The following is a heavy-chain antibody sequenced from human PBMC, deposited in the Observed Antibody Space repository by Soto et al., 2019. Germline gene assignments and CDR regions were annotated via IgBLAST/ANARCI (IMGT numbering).Heavy chain of an antibody. J-gene: IGHJ3*02. CDR1: GDSVSSNSAA. D-gene: IGHD2-2*02. CDR2: TYYRSKWYN. V-gene: IGHV6-1*01. Sequence: PSQTLSLTCVISGDSVSSNSAAWNWIRQSPSRGLEWLGRTYYRSKWYNDYAVSVKSRITINPDTSKNQFSLQLNSVTPEDTAVYYCARDRPTWLLVEDCSSTSCYIIGDAFDIWGQGTMVTGSS. CDR3: ARDRPTWLLVEDCSSTSCYIIGDAFDI.